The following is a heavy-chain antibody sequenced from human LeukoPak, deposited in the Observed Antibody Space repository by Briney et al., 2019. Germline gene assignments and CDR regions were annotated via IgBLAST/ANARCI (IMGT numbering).Heavy chain of an antibody. CDR3: ARVGNGGYSYGYFSYYFDY. D-gene: IGHD5-18*01. Sequence: SETLSLTCAVYGGSFSGYYWSWIRQPPGKGLEWIGEINHSGSTNYNPSLKSRVTISVDTSKNQFSLKLSSVTAADTAVYYCARVGNGGYSYGYFSYYFDYWGQGTLVTVSS. V-gene: IGHV4-34*01. CDR2: INHSGST. CDR1: GGSFSGYY. J-gene: IGHJ4*02.